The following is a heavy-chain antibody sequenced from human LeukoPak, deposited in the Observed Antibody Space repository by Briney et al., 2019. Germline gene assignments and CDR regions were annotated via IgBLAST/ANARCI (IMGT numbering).Heavy chain of an antibody. CDR1: GYIFRNYA. V-gene: IGHV1-18*01. J-gene: IGHJ4*02. D-gene: IGHD2-2*01. Sequence: ASVKVSCKPSGYIFRNYAISWVRQAPGQGPEWVGWINPFNADAKYAQKFQCRVTMTTDTSTSTAYLELRSLRYDDTAVYYCARGEKSYAYWGQGTLVTVCS. CDR3: ARGEKSYAY. CDR2: INPFNADA.